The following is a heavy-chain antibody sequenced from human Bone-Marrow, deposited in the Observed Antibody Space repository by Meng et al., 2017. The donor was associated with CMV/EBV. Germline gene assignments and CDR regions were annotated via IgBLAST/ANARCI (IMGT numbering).Heavy chain of an antibody. Sequence: FNFSSYAMHWVRQAPGKGLEYVSAISSNGGSTYYADSVKGRFTISRDNSKNTLYLQMGSLRAEDMAVYYCARAPNLNYDFWSGYYDYWGQGTLVTVSS. J-gene: IGHJ4*02. CDR3: ARAPNLNYDFWSGYYDY. V-gene: IGHV3-64*02. CDR1: FNFSSYA. D-gene: IGHD3-3*01. CDR2: ISSNGGST.